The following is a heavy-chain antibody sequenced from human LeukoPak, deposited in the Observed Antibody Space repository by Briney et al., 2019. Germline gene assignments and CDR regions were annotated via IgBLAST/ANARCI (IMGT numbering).Heavy chain of an antibody. Sequence: SETLSLTCAVYGGSFSGYYWSWIRQPPGKGLEWIGEINHSGSTNYNPSLKSRVIISVDTSKNQFSLKLSSVTTADTAVYYCAREIPDIVVVPAAIGWFDPWGQGTLVTVSS. V-gene: IGHV4-34*01. J-gene: IGHJ5*02. CDR2: INHSGST. CDR3: AREIPDIVVVPAAIGWFDP. D-gene: IGHD2-2*02. CDR1: GGSFSGYY.